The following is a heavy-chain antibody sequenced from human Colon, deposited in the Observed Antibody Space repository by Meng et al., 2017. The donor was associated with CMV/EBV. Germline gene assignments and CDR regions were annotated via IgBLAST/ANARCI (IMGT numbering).Heavy chain of an antibody. D-gene: IGHD6-13*01. J-gene: IGHJ4*02. Sequence: GESLKISCAASGFSFGTYSMNWVRQAPGKGLEWVSVTYSGGSSTYYVDSVKGRFTISRDNSKNTLYLQMNSLRAEDTALYYCAKGVKGWVSAPDHWGQGTLVTVSS. CDR2: TYSGGSST. CDR1: GFSFGTYS. CDR3: AKGVKGWVSAPDH. V-gene: IGHV3-23*03.